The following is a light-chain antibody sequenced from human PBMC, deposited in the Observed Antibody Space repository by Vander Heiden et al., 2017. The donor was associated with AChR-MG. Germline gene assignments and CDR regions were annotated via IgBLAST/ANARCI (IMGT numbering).Light chain of an antibody. CDR3: AAWDDSLNGLYV. Sequence: QSVLTQPPSASGTPGQRVTIPCSGSSSNIGSNTVNWYQQLPGPAPKLLIYSNNQRPSGVPDRFSGSKSGTSASLAISGLQSEDEADYYCAAWDDSLNGLYVFGTGTKVTVL. CDR1: SSNIGSNT. J-gene: IGLJ1*01. CDR2: SNN. V-gene: IGLV1-44*01.